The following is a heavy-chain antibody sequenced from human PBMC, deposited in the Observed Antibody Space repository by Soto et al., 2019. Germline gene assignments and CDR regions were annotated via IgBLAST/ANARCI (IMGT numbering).Heavy chain of an antibody. V-gene: IGHV4-59*01. J-gene: IGHJ4*02. CDR2: IYYSGST. CDR1: GGSISSYY. Sequence: SETLSLTCTVSGGSISSYYWSWIRQPPGKGLEWIGYIYYSGSTNYNPSLKSRVTISVDTSKNQFSLKLSSVTAADTAVYYCARGNYTPYYFDYWGQGTLVTVSS. D-gene: IGHD1-7*01. CDR3: ARGNYTPYYFDY.